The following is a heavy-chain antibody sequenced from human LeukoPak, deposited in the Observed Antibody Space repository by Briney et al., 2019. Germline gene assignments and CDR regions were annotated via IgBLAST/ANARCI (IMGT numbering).Heavy chain of an antibody. D-gene: IGHD1-26*01. Sequence: SETLSLTCAVYGGSFSGYYWSWIRQPPGKGLEWIGEINHSGSTNYNPPLKSRVTISVDTSKNQFSLKLSSVTAADTAVYYCAINGGQWEQFDSWGQGTLVTVSS. CDR3: AINGGQWEQFDS. CDR1: GGSFSGYY. V-gene: IGHV4-34*01. CDR2: INHSGST. J-gene: IGHJ4*02.